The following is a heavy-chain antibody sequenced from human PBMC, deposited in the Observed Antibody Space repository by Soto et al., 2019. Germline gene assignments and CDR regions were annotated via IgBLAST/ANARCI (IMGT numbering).Heavy chain of an antibody. J-gene: IGHJ4*02. CDR1: GGSFSGYY. D-gene: IGHD3-22*01. CDR2: INHSGST. V-gene: IGHV4-34*01. CDR3: ARGGASDSLRAGGGYFDY. Sequence: PSETLSLTCAVYGGSFSGYYWSWIRQPPGKGLEWIREINHSGSTNYNPSLKSRVTISVDTSKNQFSLKLSSVTAADTAVYYCARGGASDSLRAGGGYFDYWGQGTLVTVSS.